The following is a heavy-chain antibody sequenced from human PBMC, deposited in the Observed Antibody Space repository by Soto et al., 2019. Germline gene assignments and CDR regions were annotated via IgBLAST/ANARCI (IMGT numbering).Heavy chain of an antibody. J-gene: IGHJ4*02. Sequence: PLETLSLTCTVSGGSISSYYWSWIRQPPGKGLEWIGYIYYSGSTNYNPSLKSRVTISVDTSKNQFSLKLSSVTAADTAVYYCAAHPWFGELLPTYYFDYWGQGTLVTVSS. CDR2: IYYSGST. CDR3: AAHPWFGELLPTYYFDY. CDR1: GGSISSYY. D-gene: IGHD3-10*01. V-gene: IGHV4-59*01.